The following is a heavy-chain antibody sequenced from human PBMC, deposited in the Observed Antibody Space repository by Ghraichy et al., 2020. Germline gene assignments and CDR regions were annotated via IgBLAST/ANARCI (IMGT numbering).Heavy chain of an antibody. CDR1: GGSINSGSFS. V-gene: IGHV4-30-2*01. D-gene: IGHD3-22*01. CDR2: IYYSGTT. J-gene: IGHJ3*02. CDR3: ARAPYDDDGFYDDGFDI. Sequence: SETLSLTYAVSGGSINSGSFSWSWIRQPPGKGLEWIGYIYYSGTTYYNSSLKSRVTISLDDSKNQISLRLKSVTAADTAVYYCARAPYDDDGFYDDGFDIWGQGTTVTVSS.